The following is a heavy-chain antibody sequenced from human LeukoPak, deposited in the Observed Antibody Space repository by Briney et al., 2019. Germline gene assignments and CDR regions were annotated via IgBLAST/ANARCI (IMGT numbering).Heavy chain of an antibody. J-gene: IGHJ4*02. CDR2: ISGSGGST. CDR3: AKGPRGYSYGFPFDY. Sequence: GGSLRLSCAASGFSFSNYWMHWVRQAPGKGLVWVSAISGSGGSTYYADSVKGRFTISRDNSKNTLYLQMNSLRAEDTAVYYCAKGPRGYSYGFPFDYWGQGTLVTVSS. CDR1: GFSFSNYW. V-gene: IGHV3-23*01. D-gene: IGHD5-18*01.